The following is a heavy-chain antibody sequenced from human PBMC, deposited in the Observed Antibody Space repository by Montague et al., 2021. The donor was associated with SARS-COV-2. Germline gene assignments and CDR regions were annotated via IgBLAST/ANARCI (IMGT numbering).Heavy chain of an antibody. J-gene: IGHJ4*02. CDR3: AASLGSITIFGVVTMGYFDY. CDR2: ISSSSSYT. Sequence: SLRLSCAASGFTFSDYYMSWIRQAPGKGLEWVSYISSSSSYTNYADSVKGRFTISRDNAKNSLYLQMNSLRAEDTAVYNCAASLGSITIFGVVTMGYFDYWGQGTLVTVSS. D-gene: IGHD3-3*01. V-gene: IGHV3-11*03. CDR1: GFTFSDYY.